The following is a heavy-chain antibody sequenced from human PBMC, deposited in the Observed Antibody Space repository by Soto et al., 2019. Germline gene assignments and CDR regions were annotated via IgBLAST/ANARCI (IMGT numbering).Heavy chain of an antibody. J-gene: IGHJ3*01. Sequence: SETLSLTCTVSGGSISSYYWSWIRQPPGKGLEWIGYIYYSGSTNYNPSLKSRVTISVDTSKNQFSLRLSSVTAADTAVYYCARDDNYYDSSGYVWGQGTMVTVSS. CDR3: ARDDNYYDSSGYV. CDR2: IYYSGST. CDR1: GGSISSYY. V-gene: IGHV4-59*12. D-gene: IGHD3-22*01.